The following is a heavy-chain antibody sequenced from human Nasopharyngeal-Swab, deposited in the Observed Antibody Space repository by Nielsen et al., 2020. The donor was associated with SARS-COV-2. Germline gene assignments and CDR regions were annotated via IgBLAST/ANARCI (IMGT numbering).Heavy chain of an antibody. CDR2: INQDGSEK. V-gene: IGHV3-7*05. J-gene: IGHJ4*02. CDR1: GFIFNSYW. CDR3: AKHYGGNSRHFEY. Sequence: GESLKISCAASGFIFNSYWMNWVRQAPGKGLEWVANINQDGSEKDYVDSVKGRFTISRDNSKNTLHLQMNSLRAEDTAVYYCAKHYGGNSRHFEYWGQGTLVTVSS. D-gene: IGHD4-23*01.